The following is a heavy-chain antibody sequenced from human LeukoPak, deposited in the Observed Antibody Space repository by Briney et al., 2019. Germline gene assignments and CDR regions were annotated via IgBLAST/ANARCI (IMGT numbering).Heavy chain of an antibody. CDR2: INPNSGGT. CDR3: ARGRYLVGYFQH. CDR1: GYTLTGYY. V-gene: IGHV1-2*02. D-gene: IGHD1-14*01. J-gene: IGHJ1*01. Sequence: ASVKVSCKASGYTLTGYYMHWVRQAPGQGLEWMGWINPNSGGTNYAQKLQGRVTMTTDTSTSTAYMELRSLRSDDTAVYYCARGRYLVGYFQHWGQGTLVTVSS.